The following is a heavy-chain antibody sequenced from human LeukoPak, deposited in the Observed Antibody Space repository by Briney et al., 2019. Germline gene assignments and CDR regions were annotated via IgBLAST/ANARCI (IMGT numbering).Heavy chain of an antibody. Sequence: GASVKVSCKASGGTFSSYAISWVRQAPGQGLEWMGGIIPIFGTANYAQKFQGRVTITADKSTSTAYMELSSLRSEDTAVYYCARAEKWELYYYYMDVWGKGTTVTVSS. CDR1: GGTFSSYA. CDR2: IIPIFGTA. CDR3: ARAEKWELYYYYMDV. J-gene: IGHJ6*03. D-gene: IGHD1-26*01. V-gene: IGHV1-69*06.